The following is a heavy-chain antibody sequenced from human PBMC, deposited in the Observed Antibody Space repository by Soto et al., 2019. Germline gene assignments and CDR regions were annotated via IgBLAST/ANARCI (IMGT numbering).Heavy chain of an antibody. CDR1: GFTFSSYS. Sequence: PGGSLRLSFAASGFTFSSYSMNWVRQAPGKGLEWVSSISSSSSYIYYADSVKGRFTIPRDNAKNSLYLQMNSLRAEDTAVYYCARETRPRGYSYGYSLDYWGQGTLVTVSS. CDR2: ISSSSSYI. V-gene: IGHV3-21*01. CDR3: ARETRPRGYSYGYSLDY. D-gene: IGHD5-18*01. J-gene: IGHJ4*02.